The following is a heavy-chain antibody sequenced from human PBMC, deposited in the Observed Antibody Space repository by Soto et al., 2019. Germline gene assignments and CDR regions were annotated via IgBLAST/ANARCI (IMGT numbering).Heavy chain of an antibody. D-gene: IGHD2-2*01. CDR1: GGTFSSYA. CDR2: IIPIFGTA. CDR3: ARVRRKGIVVVPAATQGWFDP. Sequence: SVKVSCKASGGTFSSYAISWVRQAPGQGLEWMGGIIPIFGTANYAQKFQGRVTITADESTSTAYMELSSLRSEDTAVYYCARVRRKGIVVVPAATQGWFDPWGQGTLVTVSS. V-gene: IGHV1-69*13. J-gene: IGHJ5*02.